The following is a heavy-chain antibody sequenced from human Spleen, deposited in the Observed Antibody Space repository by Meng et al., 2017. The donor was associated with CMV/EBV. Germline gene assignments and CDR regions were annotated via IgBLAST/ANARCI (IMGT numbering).Heavy chain of an antibody. Sequence: ASVKVSCKASGYTFTSYDINWVRQATGQGLEWMGWMNPNSGNTGYAQKFQGRVTITTDESTSTAYMELSSLRSEDTAVYYCARGPGGAVAAAKFDYWGQGTLVTVSS. CDR2: MNPNSGNT. J-gene: IGHJ4*02. CDR1: GYTFTSYD. D-gene: IGHD2-2*01. V-gene: IGHV1-8*03. CDR3: ARGPGGAVAAAKFDY.